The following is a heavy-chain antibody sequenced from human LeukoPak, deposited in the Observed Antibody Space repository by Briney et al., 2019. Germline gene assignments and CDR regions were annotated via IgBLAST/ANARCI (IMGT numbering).Heavy chain of an antibody. CDR3: ARQTGTTYPAFDI. CDR1: GGSISSYY. J-gene: IGHJ3*02. CDR2: VYYSGSP. Sequence: SETLSLTCTVSGGSISSYYWTWIRQPPGKGLEWIGCVYYSGSPNYNPSLKSRVTISVDTSKNQFSLKLSSVTAADTAVYYCARQTGTTYPAFDIWGQGTMVTVSS. D-gene: IGHD1-7*01. V-gene: IGHV4-59*01.